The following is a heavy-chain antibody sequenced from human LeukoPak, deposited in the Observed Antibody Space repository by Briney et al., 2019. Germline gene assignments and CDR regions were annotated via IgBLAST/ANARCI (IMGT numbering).Heavy chain of an antibody. V-gene: IGHV4-34*01. D-gene: IGHD6-13*01. J-gene: IGHJ5*02. Sequence: SETLSLTCAAYGGSFSGYYWSWIRQPPGKGLEWIGEINHSGSTNYNPSLKSRVTISVDTSKNTFSLKLSSVTAADTAVYYCARGYSSSWYPNWFDPWGQGTLATVSS. CDR2: INHSGST. CDR1: GGSFSGYY. CDR3: ARGYSSSWYPNWFDP.